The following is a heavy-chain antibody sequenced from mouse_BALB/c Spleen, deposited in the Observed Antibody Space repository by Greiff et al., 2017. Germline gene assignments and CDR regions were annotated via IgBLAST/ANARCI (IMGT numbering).Heavy chain of an antibody. Sequence: VKLMESGPELVKPGASVKMSCKASGYTFTDYVISWVKQRTGQGLEWIGEIYPGSGSTYYNEKFKGKATLTADKSSNTAYMQLSSLTSEDSAVYFCARENPFAYWGQGTLVTVSA. CDR1: GYTFTDYV. V-gene: IGHV1-77*01. J-gene: IGHJ3*01. CDR3: ARENPFAY. CDR2: IYPGSGST.